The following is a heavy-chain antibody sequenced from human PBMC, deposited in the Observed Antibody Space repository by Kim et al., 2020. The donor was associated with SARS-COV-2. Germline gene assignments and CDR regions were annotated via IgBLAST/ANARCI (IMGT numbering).Heavy chain of an antibody. J-gene: IGHJ4*02. Sequence: ASVKVSCKASGYTFTSYGISWVRQAPGQGLEWMGWISAYNGNTNYAQKLQGRVTMTTDTSTSTAYMELRSLRSDDTAVYYCARDPLDLRGYSGYEINDYWGQGTLVTVSS. V-gene: IGHV1-18*01. D-gene: IGHD5-12*01. CDR2: ISAYNGNT. CDR3: ARDPLDLRGYSGYEINDY. CDR1: GYTFTSYG.